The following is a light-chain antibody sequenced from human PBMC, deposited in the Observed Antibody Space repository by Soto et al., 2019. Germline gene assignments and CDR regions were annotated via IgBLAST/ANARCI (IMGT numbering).Light chain of an antibody. Sequence: QSVLTQPASVSGSPGQSITISCTGTSSDVGGYDLVSWYQQHPGKAPKLMIYEGSKRPSGVSNRFSGSKSGNTASLTISGLQAEDEADYYCCSYEVISTDVFGTGTKVTVL. CDR3: CSYEVISTDV. CDR2: EGS. CDR1: SSDVGGYDL. J-gene: IGLJ1*01. V-gene: IGLV2-23*01.